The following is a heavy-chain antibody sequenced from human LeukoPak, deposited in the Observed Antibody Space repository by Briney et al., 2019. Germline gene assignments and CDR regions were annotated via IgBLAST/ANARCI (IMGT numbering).Heavy chain of an antibody. CDR2: IRYDGSNK. V-gene: IGHV3-30*02. Sequence: GGSLRLSCAASGFTFSSYGMHWVRQAPGKGLEWVAFIRYDGSNKYYADSVKGRFTISRDNSKNTLYLQMNSLRAEDTAVYYCARDISQEQWLVRGGQDENWFDPWGQGTLVTVSS. CDR3: ARDISQEQWLVRGGQDENWFDP. J-gene: IGHJ5*02. CDR1: GFTFSSYG. D-gene: IGHD6-19*01.